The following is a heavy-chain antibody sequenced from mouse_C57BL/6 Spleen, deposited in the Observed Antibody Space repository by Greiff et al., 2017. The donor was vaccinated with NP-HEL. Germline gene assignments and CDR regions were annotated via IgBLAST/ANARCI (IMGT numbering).Heavy chain of an antibody. CDR3: ARDTAQAWFAY. Sequence: EVKLQESGPELVKPGASVKMSCKASGYTFTDYNMHWVKQSHGKSLEWIGYINPNNGGTSYNQKFKGKATLTVNKSSSTAYMELRSLTSEDSAVYYCARDTAQAWFAYWGQGTLVTVSA. J-gene: IGHJ3*01. CDR2: INPNNGGT. D-gene: IGHD3-2*02. CDR1: GYTFTDYN. V-gene: IGHV1-22*01.